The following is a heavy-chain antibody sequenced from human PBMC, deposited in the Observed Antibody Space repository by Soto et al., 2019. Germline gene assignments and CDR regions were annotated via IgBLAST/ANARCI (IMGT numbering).Heavy chain of an antibody. CDR3: ARLESRIASRSGY. D-gene: IGHD1-1*01. J-gene: IGHJ4*02. CDR1: GFTFSSYS. V-gene: IGHV3-48*01. Sequence: EVQLVESGGGLVQPGGSLRLSCAASGFTFSSYSMNWVRQAPGKGLEWVSYISSSSSAIYYADFVRGRFTIYGYIAKNTLYLQMNSLRAEDTAVYYCARLESRIASRSGYWGQGTLVTVSS. CDR2: ISSSSSAI.